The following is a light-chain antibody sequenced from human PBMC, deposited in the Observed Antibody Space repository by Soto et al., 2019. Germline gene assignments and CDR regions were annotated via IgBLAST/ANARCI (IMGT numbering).Light chain of an antibody. J-gene: IGLJ2*01. CDR2: DVS. V-gene: IGLV2-14*01. CDR1: SSDVGGYNY. Sequence: QSALTQPASVSGSPGQSITISCTGTSSDVGGYNYVSWYQQHPGKAPKLMIYDVSNRPPGVSNRFSGSKSGNTASLTISGLQAEDEADYYCSSYTSSSTPVFGGGTKVTVL. CDR3: SSYTSSSTPV.